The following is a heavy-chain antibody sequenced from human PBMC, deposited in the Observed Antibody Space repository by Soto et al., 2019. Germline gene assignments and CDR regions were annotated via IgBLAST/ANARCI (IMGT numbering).Heavy chain of an antibody. Sequence: PGGSLRLSCAASGFTFSSYWMHWVHQAPGKGLVWVSRINSDGSSTSYADSVKGRFTISRDNAKNTLYLQMNSLRAEDTAVYYCARVRDDWAAERYFDYWGQGTLVTVSS. CDR3: ARVRDDWAAERYFDY. CDR1: GFTFSSYW. D-gene: IGHD6-13*01. CDR2: INSDGSST. V-gene: IGHV3-74*01. J-gene: IGHJ4*02.